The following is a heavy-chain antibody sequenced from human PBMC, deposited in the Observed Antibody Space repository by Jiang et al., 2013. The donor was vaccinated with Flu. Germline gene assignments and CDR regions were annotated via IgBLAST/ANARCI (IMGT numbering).Heavy chain of an antibody. CDR1: GFTFSSYG. Sequence: QLVESGGGVVQPGRSLRLSCAASGFTFSSYGMHWVRQAPGKGLEWVAVIWYDGSNKYHADSVKGRFTISRDNSKNTLYLQMNSLRAEDTAVYYCARDPIAAAGTRLYFDYWGQGTLVTVSS. V-gene: IGHV3-33*01. CDR2: IWYDGSNK. CDR3: ARDPIAAAGTRLYFDY. J-gene: IGHJ4*02. D-gene: IGHD6-13*01.